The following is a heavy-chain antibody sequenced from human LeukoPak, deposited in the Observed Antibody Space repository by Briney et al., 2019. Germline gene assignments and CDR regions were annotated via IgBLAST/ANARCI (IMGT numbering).Heavy chain of an antibody. CDR3: ARDRRWELSFDP. V-gene: IGHV3-30*01. Sequence: GGSLRLSCAASGFTFSSYAMHWIRQAPGKGLERVAVISYDGSNKYYADSVKGRFTISRDNSKNTLYLQMNSLRAEDTAVYYCARDRRWELSFDPWGQGTLVTVSS. CDR2: ISYDGSNK. J-gene: IGHJ5*02. D-gene: IGHD1-26*01. CDR1: GFTFSSYA.